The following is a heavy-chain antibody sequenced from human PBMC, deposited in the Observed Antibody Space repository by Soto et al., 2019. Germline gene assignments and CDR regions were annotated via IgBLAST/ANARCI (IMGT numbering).Heavy chain of an antibody. CDR3: ARAGIVLLWFGEFWGSVGGV. J-gene: IGHJ6*02. CDR2: ISAYNGNT. Sequence: ASVKVSCKASGYTFTSYGISWVRQAPGQGLEWMGWISAYNGNTNYAQKLQGRVTMTTDTYTNTASMEPRNLRSDDTAVYYCARAGIVLLWFGEFWGSVGGVWGQGTTVTVSS. D-gene: IGHD3-10*01. CDR1: GYTFTSYG. V-gene: IGHV1-18*04.